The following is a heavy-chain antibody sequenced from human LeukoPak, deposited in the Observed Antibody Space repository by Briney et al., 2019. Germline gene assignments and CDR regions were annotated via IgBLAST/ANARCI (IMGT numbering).Heavy chain of an antibody. CDR3: ARFGGSTWYKGAFDI. CDR2: IVHSGNT. D-gene: IGHD1-1*01. J-gene: IGHJ3*02. Sequence: SETLSLTCAVYGGXFSGYYCSWIRQPPGKGLEWIGEIVHSGNTKYNPSLKSRVTISVDTSKNQFSLNLTSVTAADTAVYYCARFGGSTWYKGAFDIWGQGIMVTVAS. CDR1: GGXFSGYY. V-gene: IGHV4-34*12.